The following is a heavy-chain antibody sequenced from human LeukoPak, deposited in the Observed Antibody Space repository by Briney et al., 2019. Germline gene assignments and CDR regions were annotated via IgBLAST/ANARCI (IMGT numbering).Heavy chain of an antibody. D-gene: IGHD3-22*01. CDR2: IGASGAET. J-gene: IGHJ3*01. CDR3: ATRPRDSSGYYLGAFDA. V-gene: IGHV3-23*01. Sequence: PGGSLRLSCEASGFIFSTYAMAWVRQAPGKGLDWVSVIGASGAETYYSDSAKGRFTVSRDNSKDTLFLHMSSLRAEDTAVYFCATRPRDSSGYYLGAFDAWGRGTTVTVSS. CDR1: GFIFSTYA.